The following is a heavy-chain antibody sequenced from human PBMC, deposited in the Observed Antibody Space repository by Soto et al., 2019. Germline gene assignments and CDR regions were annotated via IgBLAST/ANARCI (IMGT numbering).Heavy chain of an antibody. CDR1: GFTFSSYW. V-gene: IGHV3-7*01. J-gene: IGHJ6*02. CDR3: ASDRLAARRYYYYYGMDD. CDR2: IKQDGSEK. D-gene: IGHD6-6*01. Sequence: GGSLRLSCAASGFTFSSYWMSWVRQAPGKGLEWVANIKQDGSEKYYVDSVKGRFTISRDNAKNSLYLQMNSLRAEDTAVYYCASDRLAARRYYYYYGMDDWDQGTTVTVSS.